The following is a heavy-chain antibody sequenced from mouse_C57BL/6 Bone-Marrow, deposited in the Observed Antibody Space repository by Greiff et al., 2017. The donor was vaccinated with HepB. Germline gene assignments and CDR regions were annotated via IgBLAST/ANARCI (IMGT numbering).Heavy chain of an antibody. D-gene: IGHD2-4*01. Sequence: VQVVESGPGLVQPSQCLSITCTVSGFSLTSYGVHWVRQSPGKGLEWLGVIWSGGSTDYNAAFISRLSISKDNSKSQVFFKMNSLQADDTAIYYCASPIYYDYGWFAYWGQGTLVTVSA. CDR2: IWSGGST. CDR3: ASPIYYDYGWFAY. CDR1: GFSLTSYG. J-gene: IGHJ3*01. V-gene: IGHV2-2*01.